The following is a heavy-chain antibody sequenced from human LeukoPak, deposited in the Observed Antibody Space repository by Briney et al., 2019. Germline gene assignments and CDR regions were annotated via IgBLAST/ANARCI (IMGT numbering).Heavy chain of an antibody. Sequence: PSETLSLTCTVSGGSISSGGYYWSWIRQHPRKGLEWIGRIYTSGSTNYNPSLKSRVTMSVDTSKNQFSLKLSSVTAADTAVYYCARGAVPYYFDYWGQGTLVTVSS. D-gene: IGHD2-2*01. V-gene: IGHV4-61*02. CDR2: IYTSGST. CDR3: ARGAVPYYFDY. J-gene: IGHJ4*02. CDR1: GGSISSGGYY.